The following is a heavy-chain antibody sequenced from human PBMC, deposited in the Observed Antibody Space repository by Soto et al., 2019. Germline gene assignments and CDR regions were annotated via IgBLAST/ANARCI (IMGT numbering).Heavy chain of an antibody. CDR1: GFTFSSYA. Sequence: PVGSLRLSCAASGFTFSSYAMHWVRQAPGKGLEWVAVISYDGSNKYYADSVKGRFTISRDNSKNTLYLQMNSLRAEDTAVYYCARSLYYYDSSGSWGQGTLVTVSS. CDR2: ISYDGSNK. J-gene: IGHJ5*02. V-gene: IGHV3-30-3*01. CDR3: ARSLYYYDSSGS. D-gene: IGHD3-22*01.